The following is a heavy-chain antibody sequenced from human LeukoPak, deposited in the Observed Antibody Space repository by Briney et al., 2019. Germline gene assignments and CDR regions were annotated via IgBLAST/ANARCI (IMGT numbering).Heavy chain of an antibody. J-gene: IGHJ3*02. CDR2: IRSKAYGGTT. D-gene: IGHD3-22*01. CDR1: GFTLGNFV. Sequence: PGGSLRLSCTASGFTLGNFVMSWVRQAQGRGLEWVGFIRSKAYGGTTKNAASVKGRFTISRDDSRSIAYLQMNSLKTEDTAVYYCTRRYNYDSSGYYYVRDAFDIWGQGTMVTVSS. V-gene: IGHV3-49*04. CDR3: TRRYNYDSSGYYYVRDAFDI.